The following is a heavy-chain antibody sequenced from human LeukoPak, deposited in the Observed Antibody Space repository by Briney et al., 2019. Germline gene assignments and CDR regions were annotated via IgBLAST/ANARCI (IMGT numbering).Heavy chain of an antibody. CDR2: IYYSGST. Sequence: SETLSLTCTVSGGSISSSSYYWGWIRQPPGKGLEWIGSIYYSGSTYYNPSLKSRVTISVDTSKNQFSLKLSSVTAADTAVYYCARHGSGGALGYYYDGDYYFDYWGQGTLVTVSS. CDR1: GGSISSSSYY. J-gene: IGHJ4*02. D-gene: IGHD3-22*01. CDR3: ARHGSGGALGYYYDGDYYFDY. V-gene: IGHV4-39*01.